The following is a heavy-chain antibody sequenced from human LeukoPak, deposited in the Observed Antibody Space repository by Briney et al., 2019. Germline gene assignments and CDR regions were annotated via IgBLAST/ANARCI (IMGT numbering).Heavy chain of an antibody. D-gene: IGHD4-17*01. V-gene: IGHV4-59*01. CDR1: GGSISSYY. J-gene: IGHJ4*02. CDR3: ARGRKGGTVTLFDY. CDR2: IYYSGST. Sequence: PSETLSLTCTVSGGSISSYYWSWIRQPPGKGLEWIGYIYYSGSTNCNPSLKSRVTISVDTSKNQFSLKLSSVTAADTAVYYCARGRKGGTVTLFDYWGQGTLVTVSP.